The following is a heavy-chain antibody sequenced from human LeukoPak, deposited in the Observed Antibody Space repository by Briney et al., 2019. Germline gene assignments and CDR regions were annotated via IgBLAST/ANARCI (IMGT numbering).Heavy chain of an antibody. Sequence: PSETLSLTCTVSGGSISGYYWNWIRQPLGKGLEWIGYIYYSGSTNYNPSLKSRVTISLDTSKNQFSLKLSSVTAADTAVYYCARQTGYGLVSFDFWGQGTLVTVSS. D-gene: IGHD3-10*01. CDR3: ARQTGYGLVSFDF. CDR2: IYYSGST. J-gene: IGHJ4*02. V-gene: IGHV4-59*08. CDR1: GGSISGYY.